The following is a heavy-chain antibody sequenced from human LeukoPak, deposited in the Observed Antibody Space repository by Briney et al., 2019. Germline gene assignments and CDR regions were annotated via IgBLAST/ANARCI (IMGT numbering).Heavy chain of an antibody. CDR1: GGTFSSYA. CDR2: IIPIFGTA. CDR3: ARSPDYYDILTGYYIPDAFDI. Sequence: ASVKVSCKASGGTFSSYAISWVRQAPGQGLEWMGGIIPIFGTANYAQKFQGRVTITADESTSTAYMELSSLRSEDTAVYYCARSPDYYDILTGYYIPDAFDIWGQGTMVTVSS. J-gene: IGHJ3*02. V-gene: IGHV1-69*13. D-gene: IGHD3-9*01.